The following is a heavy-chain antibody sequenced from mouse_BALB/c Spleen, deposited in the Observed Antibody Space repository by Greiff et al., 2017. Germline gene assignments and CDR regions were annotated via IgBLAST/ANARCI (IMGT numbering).Heavy chain of an antibody. V-gene: IGHV5-9-4*01. CDR3: ASEGIYGSSYYFDY. J-gene: IGHJ2*01. CDR1: GFTFSSYA. CDR2: ISSGGSYT. D-gene: IGHD1-1*01. Sequence: EVKLMESGGGLVKPGGSLKLSCAASGFTFSSYAMSWVRQSPEKRLEWVAEISSGGSYTYYPDTVTGRFTISRDNAKNTLYLEMSSLRSEDTAMYYCASEGIYGSSYYFDYWGQGTPLTVSS.